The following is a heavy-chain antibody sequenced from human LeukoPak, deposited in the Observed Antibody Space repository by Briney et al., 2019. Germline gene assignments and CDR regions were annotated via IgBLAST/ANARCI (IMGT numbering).Heavy chain of an antibody. CDR2: INHSGST. CDR1: GGSFSGYY. J-gene: IGHJ3*02. Sequence: SETLSLTCAVYGGSFSGYYWSWIRQPPGEGLEWIGEINHSGSTNYNPSLKSRVTISVDTSKNQFSLKLSSVTAADTAVYYCATGAPAFDIWGQGTMVTVSS. V-gene: IGHV4-34*01. CDR3: ATGAPAFDI.